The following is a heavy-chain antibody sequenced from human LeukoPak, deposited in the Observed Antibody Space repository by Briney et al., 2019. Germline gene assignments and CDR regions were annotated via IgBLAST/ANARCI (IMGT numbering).Heavy chain of an antibody. J-gene: IGHJ4*02. CDR1: GGTFSSYA. CDR3: AREGNPYYYDSSGYYYFDH. CDR2: IIPIFGTA. Sequence: SVKVSCKASGGTFSSYAISWVRQAPGQGLEWMGGIIPIFGTANYAQKFQGRVTITADESTSTAYMELSSLRSEDTAVYYCAREGNPYYYDSSGYYYFDHWGQGTLVTVSS. D-gene: IGHD3-22*01. V-gene: IGHV1-69*13.